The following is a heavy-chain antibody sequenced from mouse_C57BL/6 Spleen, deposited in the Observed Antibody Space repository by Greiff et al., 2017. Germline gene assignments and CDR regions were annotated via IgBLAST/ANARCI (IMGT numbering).Heavy chain of an antibody. D-gene: IGHD2-4*01. V-gene: IGHV5-17*01. CDR1: GFTFSDYG. CDR3: ARRKYDYDEEGDAMDY. Sequence: EVQGVESGGGLVQPGGSLKLSCAASGFTFSDYGMHWVRQAPEKGLEWVAYISSGSSTIYYADTVKGRFTISRDNAKNTLFLEMTSLRSEDTAMYYCARRKYDYDEEGDAMDYWGQGTSVTVSS. CDR2: ISSGSSTI. J-gene: IGHJ4*01.